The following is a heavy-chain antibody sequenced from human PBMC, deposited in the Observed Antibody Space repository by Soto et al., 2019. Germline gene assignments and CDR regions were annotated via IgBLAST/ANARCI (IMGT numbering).Heavy chain of an antibody. V-gene: IGHV1-8*01. Sequence: ASVKVSCKASGYTFTSYDINWVRQATGQGLEWMGWMNPNSGNTGYAQKFQGRVTMTRNTSISTAYMELSSLRSEDTAVYYCAGGAAGTYYDFWSGYYTAAFDIWGKGTMVTVSS. CDR1: GYTFTSYD. CDR2: MNPNSGNT. CDR3: AGGAAGTYYDFWSGYYTAAFDI. D-gene: IGHD3-3*01. J-gene: IGHJ3*02.